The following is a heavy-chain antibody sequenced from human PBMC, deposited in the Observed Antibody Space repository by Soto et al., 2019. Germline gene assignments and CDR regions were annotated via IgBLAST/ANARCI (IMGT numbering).Heavy chain of an antibody. D-gene: IGHD1-26*01. CDR2: ISGSGGST. Sequence: TGGSLRLSCAASGFTFSSYAMSWVRQAPGKGLEWVSAISGSGGSTYYADSVKGRFTISRDNSKNTLYLQMNSLRAEGTAVYYCAKDIGGPPQGMGVNDYWGQGTLVTVSS. V-gene: IGHV3-23*01. J-gene: IGHJ4*02. CDR1: GFTFSSYA. CDR3: AKDIGGPPQGMGVNDY.